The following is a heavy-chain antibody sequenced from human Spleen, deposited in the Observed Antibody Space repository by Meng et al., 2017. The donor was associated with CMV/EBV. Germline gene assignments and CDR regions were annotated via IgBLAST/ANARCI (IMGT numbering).Heavy chain of an antibody. V-gene: IGHV2-70*20. Sequence: SGPTLVKPTPTLTLTCTFSGFSLSTNGMCMNWVRQPPGKALEWLAFIDWDDDKYYSTSLKTRLTISKDTSKNQVVLTMTNMDPLDTATYYCARSIVVPAALGGDHGMDVWGQGTTVTVSS. CDR1: GFSLSTNGMC. CDR2: IDWDDDK. D-gene: IGHD2-2*01. J-gene: IGHJ6*02. CDR3: ARSIVVPAALGGDHGMDV.